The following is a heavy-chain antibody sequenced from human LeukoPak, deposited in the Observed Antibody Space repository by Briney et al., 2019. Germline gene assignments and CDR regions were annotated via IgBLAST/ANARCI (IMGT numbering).Heavy chain of an antibody. CDR2: ISTDSGDT. D-gene: IGHD5/OR15-5a*01. J-gene: IGHJ5*02. V-gene: IGHV1-18*01. Sequence: ASVKVSCKASGYTFTSYGISWVRQAPGQGLEWVGRISTDSGDTIYAPKFQGRVAVTRDTSINTAYMELSRLTSDDAAVYYCAGLGSTVKGRIDPWGQGTSVTVSS. CDR1: GYTFTSYG. CDR3: AGLGSTVKGRIDP.